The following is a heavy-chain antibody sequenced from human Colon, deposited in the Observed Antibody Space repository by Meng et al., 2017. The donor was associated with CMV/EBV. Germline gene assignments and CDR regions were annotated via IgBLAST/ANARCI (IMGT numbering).Heavy chain of an antibody. V-gene: IGHV3-23*01. CDR3: ARGVRGVWAEYFQH. D-gene: IGHD3-10*01. CDR2: ISNGGGNT. CDR1: GFTFSGYA. Sequence: GESLKISCAASGFTFSGYAMSWVRQAPGKGLEWVSAISNGGGNTYYADSVRGRFTISRDKSKNTLSLQMNSLRDEDTAVYYCARGVRGVWAEYFQHWGQGTLVTVSS. J-gene: IGHJ1*01.